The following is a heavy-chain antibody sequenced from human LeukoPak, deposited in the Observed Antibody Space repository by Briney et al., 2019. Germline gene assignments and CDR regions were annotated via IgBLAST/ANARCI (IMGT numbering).Heavy chain of an antibody. CDR2: IYSGGST. D-gene: IGHD3-22*01. J-gene: IGHJ4*01. CDR1: GFSVSSNY. Sequence: PGGSLRLSCASSGFSVSSNYITWVRQARGKGLEWVSVIYSGGSTYYADSVKGRFTISRDNSKNTLYLQMNSLRAEDTAVFYCARETYYDNNVFDYWGHGTLVTVSS. V-gene: IGHV3-66*01. CDR3: ARETYYDNNVFDY.